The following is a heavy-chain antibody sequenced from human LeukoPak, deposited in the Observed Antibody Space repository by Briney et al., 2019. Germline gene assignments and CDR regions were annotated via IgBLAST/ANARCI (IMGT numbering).Heavy chain of an antibody. V-gene: IGHV3-15*01. CDR3: TTLSDDFWSGPAAY. CDR2: IKSKTDGGTT. CDR1: GFTFSNAW. D-gene: IGHD3-3*01. J-gene: IGHJ4*02. Sequence: PGGSLRLSCAASGFTFSNAWMSWVRQAPGKGREWVGRIKSKTDGGTTDYAAPVKGRFTISRDDSKNTLYLQMNSLKTEDTAVYYCTTLSDDFWSGPAAYWGQGTLVTVSS.